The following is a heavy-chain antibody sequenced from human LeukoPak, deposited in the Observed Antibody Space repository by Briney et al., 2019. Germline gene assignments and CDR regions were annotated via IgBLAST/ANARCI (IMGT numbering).Heavy chain of an antibody. D-gene: IGHD1-26*01. CDR2: IYRSGST. Sequence: SGTLSLTCAVSGGSISSNNWWSWVRQPPGKGLEWIGEIYRSGSTNYNPSLKSRVTISVDKSKNQFSLKLSSVTAADTAVYYCAKMGHRWGSYSPFDYWGQGTLVTVSS. CDR3: AKMGHRWGSYSPFDY. CDR1: GGSISSNNW. J-gene: IGHJ4*02. V-gene: IGHV4-4*02.